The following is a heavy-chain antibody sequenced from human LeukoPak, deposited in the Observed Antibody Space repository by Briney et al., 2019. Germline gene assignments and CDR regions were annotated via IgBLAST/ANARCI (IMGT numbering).Heavy chain of an antibody. J-gene: IGHJ4*02. CDR3: AREYSGWSYYFDY. V-gene: IGHV4-59*01. D-gene: IGHD6-19*01. Sequence: PSETLSLTCTVSGGSISSYYWSWIRQPPGKGLEWIGYIYYSGSTNYNPSLKSRVTISVDTSKNQFSLKLSSVTAADTAVYYCAREYSGWSYYFDYWGQGTLVTVSS. CDR2: IYYSGST. CDR1: GGSISSYY.